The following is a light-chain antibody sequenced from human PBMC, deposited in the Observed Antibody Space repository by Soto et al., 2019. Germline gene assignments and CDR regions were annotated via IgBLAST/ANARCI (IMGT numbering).Light chain of an antibody. V-gene: IGKV3-11*01. CDR3: QQRSNWPLT. CDR2: DAS. Sequence: EIVLTQSPATLSLSPGERATLSCRASQSVSSYLAWYQQKPGQAPRLLIYDASNRATGIPARFSGSGSGTDFTLTISSLDPEDFAVYYCQQRSNWPLTFGKGPKVDTK. CDR1: QSVSSY. J-gene: IGKJ1*01.